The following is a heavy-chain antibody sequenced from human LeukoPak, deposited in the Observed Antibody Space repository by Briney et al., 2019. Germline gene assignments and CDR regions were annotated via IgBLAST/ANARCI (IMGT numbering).Heavy chain of an antibody. CDR2: ISDSGGT. CDR3: ARDLMVTTSGVDFYYYGMDV. D-gene: IGHD4-17*01. V-gene: IGHV4-59*12. CDR1: GVSMTNYY. J-gene: IGHJ6*02. Sequence: SETLSLTCNVSGVSMTNYYWSWIRQSPGGGLEWIGCISDSGGTDYNSALKSRDTISVDTSKNQFSLKLTSVTAADTAVYFCARDLMVTTSGVDFYYYGMDVWGQGTTVTVSS.